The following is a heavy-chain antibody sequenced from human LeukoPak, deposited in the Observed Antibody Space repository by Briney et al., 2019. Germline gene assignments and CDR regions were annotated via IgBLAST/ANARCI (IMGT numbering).Heavy chain of an antibody. Sequence: PSETLSLTCTVSGGSISSYSWSWIRQPPGKGLEWIAYIYYSGSTNYNPSLKSRVTISVDTSKNQFSLKLSSVTAADTAVYYCARRRSGGYYAFDIWGQGTMVTVSS. D-gene: IGHD3-22*01. V-gene: IGHV4-59*01. CDR3: ARRRSGGYYAFDI. CDR1: GGSISSYS. J-gene: IGHJ3*02. CDR2: IYYSGST.